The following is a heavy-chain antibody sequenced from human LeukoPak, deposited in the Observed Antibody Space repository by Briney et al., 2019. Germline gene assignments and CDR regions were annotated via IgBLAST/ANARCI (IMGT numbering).Heavy chain of an antibody. D-gene: IGHD6-13*01. J-gene: IGHJ6*02. CDR3: ARHRKNSRPYYYGMDV. V-gene: IGHV3-66*04. Sequence: GGSLRLSCAASGITVSTNYMSWVRQAPGKGLEWVSIIYSGGATYYADSVKGRFTISRENSKNTLWLQMNSLRAEDTAVYYCARHRKNSRPYYYGMDVWGQGTTVTVSS. CDR1: GITVSTNY. CDR2: IYSGGAT.